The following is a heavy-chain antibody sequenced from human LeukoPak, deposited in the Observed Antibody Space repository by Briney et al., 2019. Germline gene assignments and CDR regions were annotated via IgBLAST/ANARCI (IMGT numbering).Heavy chain of an antibody. CDR3: ARGVDWCSDGSCYFDY. D-gene: IGHD2-15*01. Sequence: GRTQRLFCAVSVFTLSSHCLHWVRHPPGRGLVCVSQLHSHWRSTTYAESLKGRFTIPRHNDKNTLYLQMNSLRAEDTAVYYCARGVDWCSDGSCYFDYWGQGTLVTVCS. V-gene: IGHV3-74*03. CDR1: VFTLSSHC. J-gene: IGHJ4*02. CDR2: LHSHWRST.